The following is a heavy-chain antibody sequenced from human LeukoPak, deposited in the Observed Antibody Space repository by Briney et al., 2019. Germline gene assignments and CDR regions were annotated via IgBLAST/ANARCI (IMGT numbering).Heavy chain of an antibody. CDR3: ASGPRNYYYSGSYHY. V-gene: IGHV4-61*08. J-gene: IGHJ4*02. Sequence: PSETLSLTCGVSGGSFNSDDYYWNWIRQPPGRGLEWIVDIYYGGNTNYNPSLRSRVTISMDTSKNQFSLKVNSVTAADTAVYFCASGPRNYYYSGSYHYWGQGTLVTVSS. D-gene: IGHD3-10*01. CDR1: GGSFNSDDYY. CDR2: IYYGGNT.